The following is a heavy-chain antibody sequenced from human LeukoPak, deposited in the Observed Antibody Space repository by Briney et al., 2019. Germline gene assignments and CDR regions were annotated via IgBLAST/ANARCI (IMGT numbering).Heavy chain of an antibody. V-gene: IGHV4-34*01. CDR2: ISHAGST. J-gene: IGHJ4*02. CDR1: GGSFSDYY. D-gene: IGHD2/OR15-2a*01. CDR3: ARNAYYSADY. Sequence: SETLSLTCAVYGGSFSDYYWSWIRQPPGKGLEWIGEISHAGSTNYNPSLKSRVTISLDKSKNQFSLELTSVTAADTAVYYCARNAYYSADYWGQGTLVTVSS.